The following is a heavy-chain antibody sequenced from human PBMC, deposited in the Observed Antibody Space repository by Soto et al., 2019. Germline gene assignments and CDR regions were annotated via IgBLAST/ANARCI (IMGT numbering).Heavy chain of an antibody. V-gene: IGHV3-30*18. J-gene: IGHJ6*02. CDR1: GFNFGSYG. D-gene: IGHD3-3*01. CDR3: AKDFGVVIARDYYYYGMDV. Sequence: GGSLRLSCAASGFNFGSYGMHWVRQAPGKGLEWVAVISYDGSNKYYADSVKGRFTISRDNSKNTLYLQMNSLRAEDTAVYYCAKDFGVVIARDYYYYGMDVWGQGTTVTVSS. CDR2: ISYDGSNK.